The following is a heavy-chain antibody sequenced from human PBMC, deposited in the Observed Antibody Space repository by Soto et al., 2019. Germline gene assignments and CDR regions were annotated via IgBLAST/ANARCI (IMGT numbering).Heavy chain of an antibody. J-gene: IGHJ5*02. V-gene: IGHV3-23*01. D-gene: IGHD1-26*01. CDR1: GFAFTNYA. Sequence: GGSLRLSCAASGFAFTNYAMTWVRQTPGKGLEWVSGISASGGLKYYADAVQGRVTVSRDNSKNILYLQMDNLGDGDTALYYCAREVGAPSGWLDPWGQGTQVTVS. CDR2: ISASGGLK. CDR3: AREVGAPSGWLDP.